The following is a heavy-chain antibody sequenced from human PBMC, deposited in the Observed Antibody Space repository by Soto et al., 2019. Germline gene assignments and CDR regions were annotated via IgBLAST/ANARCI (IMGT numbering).Heavy chain of an antibody. CDR2: ISYSGST. J-gene: IGHJ6*02. CDR1: GGSVTSGGYY. D-gene: IGHD4-4*01. V-gene: IGHV4-31*03. Sequence: PSETLSLTCNVSGGSVTSGGYYWSWIRQHPGKGLEWIGYISYSGSTYDNPSLRSRITISLDTSKNQFSLKLSSVTAADTAVYYCARDHRPYSTYYYGMDVWGQGTTVTVS. CDR3: ARDHRPYSTYYYGMDV.